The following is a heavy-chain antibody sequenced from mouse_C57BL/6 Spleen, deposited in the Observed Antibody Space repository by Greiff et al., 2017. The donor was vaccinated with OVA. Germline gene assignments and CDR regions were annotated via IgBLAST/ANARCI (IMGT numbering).Heavy chain of an antibody. V-gene: IGHV1-54*01. CDR1: GYAFTNYL. CDR3: ARASSSSDYYAMDY. CDR2: INPGSGGT. Sequence: VKLQESGAELVRPGTSVKVSCKASGYAFTNYLIEWVKQRPGQGLEWIGVINPGSGGTNYNEKFKGKATLTADKSSSTAYMQLSSLTSEDSAVYYCARASSSSDYYAMDYWGQGTSVTVSS. D-gene: IGHD1-3*01. J-gene: IGHJ4*01.